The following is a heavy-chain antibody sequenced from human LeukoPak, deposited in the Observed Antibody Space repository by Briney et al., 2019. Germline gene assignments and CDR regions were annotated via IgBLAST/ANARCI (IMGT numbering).Heavy chain of an antibody. V-gene: IGHV4-59*01. CDR1: GGSISSYY. CDR2: IYYSGST. D-gene: IGHD6-13*01. Sequence: SETLSLTCTVSGGSISSYYWSWIRQPPGKGLEWIGYIYYSGSTNYNPSLKSRVTISVDTSKNQFSLKLSSVTAADTAVYYCARDRRLIYSSSWLGAFDIWGQGTMVTVSS. CDR3: ARDRRLIYSSSWLGAFDI. J-gene: IGHJ3*02.